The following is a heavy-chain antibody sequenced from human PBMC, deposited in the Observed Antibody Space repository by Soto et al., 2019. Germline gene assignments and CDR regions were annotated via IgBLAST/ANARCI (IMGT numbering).Heavy chain of an antibody. CDR3: ARRNPNFPFDL. J-gene: IGHJ4*02. CDR2: IDGGGGDI. D-gene: IGHD7-27*01. V-gene: IGHV3-23*01. CDR1: GFTFTSHG. Sequence: QLLESGGGLVQPGGSLRLPCAASGFTFTSHGMNWVRQAPGKGLEWVSYIDGGGGDIKHADSVKGRFTIFRDNSKNTVYLQMNSLRVEDTAIYFCARRNPNFPFDLWGQGTLVAVS.